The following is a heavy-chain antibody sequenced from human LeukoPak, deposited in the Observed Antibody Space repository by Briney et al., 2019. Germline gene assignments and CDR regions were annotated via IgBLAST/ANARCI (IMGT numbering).Heavy chain of an antibody. V-gene: IGHV3-30-3*01. CDR1: GFTFSSYA. CDR3: ARVPKQWLGFYYFDY. J-gene: IGHJ4*02. CDR2: ISYDGSNK. Sequence: PGGSLRLSCAASGFTFSSYAMHWVRQAPGKGLEWVAVISYDGSNKYYADSVKGRFTISRDNSKNTLYLQMNSLRAEDTAVYYCARVPKQWLGFYYFDYWGQGTLVTVSS. D-gene: IGHD6-19*01.